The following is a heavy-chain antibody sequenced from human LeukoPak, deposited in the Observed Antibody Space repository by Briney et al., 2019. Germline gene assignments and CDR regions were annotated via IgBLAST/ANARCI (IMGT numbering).Heavy chain of an antibody. CDR1: GFTFSSYW. V-gene: IGHV3-7*03. Sequence: PGGSLRLSCAASGFTFSSYWMSWARQAPGKGLEWVANIKQDGSEKYYVDSVKGRFTISRDNAKNSLYLQMNSLRAEDTAVYYCARDDTSGGYYEFGYWGQGALLIVSS. J-gene: IGHJ4*02. CDR3: ARDDTSGGYYEFGY. CDR2: IKQDGSEK. D-gene: IGHD6-19*01.